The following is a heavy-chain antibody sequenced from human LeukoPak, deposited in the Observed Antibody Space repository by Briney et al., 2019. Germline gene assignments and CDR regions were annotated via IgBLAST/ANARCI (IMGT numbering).Heavy chain of an antibody. CDR3: ARPHLEPAAIENYYYYMDV. CDR1: GYTFTGYY. J-gene: IGHJ6*03. D-gene: IGHD2-2*02. CDR2: INPNSGGT. V-gene: IGHV1-2*02. Sequence: ASVKVSCKASGYTFTGYYMHWVRQAPGQGLEWMGWINPNSGGTNYAQKFQGRVTMTRDTSISTAYMELSRLRSDDTAVYYCARPHLEPAAIENYYYYMDVWGKGTTVTVSS.